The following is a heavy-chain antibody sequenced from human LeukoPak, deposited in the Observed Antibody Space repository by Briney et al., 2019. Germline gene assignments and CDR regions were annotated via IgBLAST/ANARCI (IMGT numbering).Heavy chain of an antibody. V-gene: IGHV3-23*01. CDR1: GFTFSSSV. J-gene: IGHJ4*02. Sequence: GGSLRLSCAASGFTFSSSVMGLVRQAPGGGLEWFSGISGSGGSTYNADSVKGRFTISRDNSKNTLHLQMDSLRAEDTAVYYCAKGQLWFNNYYFDSWGQGTLVTVSS. CDR2: ISGSGGST. D-gene: IGHD3-10*01. CDR3: AKGQLWFNNYYFDS.